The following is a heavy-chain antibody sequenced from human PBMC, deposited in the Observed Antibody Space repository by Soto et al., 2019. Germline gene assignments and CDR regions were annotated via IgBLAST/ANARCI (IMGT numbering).Heavy chain of an antibody. CDR1: GFTFSSYG. Sequence: QVQLVESGGGVVQPGRSLRLSCAASGFTFSSYGMHWVRQAPGKGLEWVAVIWYDGSNKYYADSVKDRFTISRDNSKNTLYLQMNSLRAEDTAVYYCARDKGAYYGDYGYYYYGMDVWGQGTTVTVSS. CDR2: IWYDGSNK. V-gene: IGHV3-33*01. D-gene: IGHD4-17*01. J-gene: IGHJ6*02. CDR3: ARDKGAYYGDYGYYYYGMDV.